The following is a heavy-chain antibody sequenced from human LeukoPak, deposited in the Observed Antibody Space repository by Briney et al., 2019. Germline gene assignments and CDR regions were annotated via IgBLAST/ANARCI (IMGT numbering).Heavy chain of an antibody. CDR2: IIPIFGTA. Sequence: EASVKVSCKVSGYTLTELSIHWVRQAPGQGLEWMGGIIPIFGTANYAQKFQGRVTITADESTSTAYMELSSLRSEDTAVYYCARGTYCGGDCYPPNDAFDIWGQGTMVTVSS. D-gene: IGHD2-21*02. CDR1: GYTLTELS. J-gene: IGHJ3*02. V-gene: IGHV1-69*13. CDR3: ARGTYCGGDCYPPNDAFDI.